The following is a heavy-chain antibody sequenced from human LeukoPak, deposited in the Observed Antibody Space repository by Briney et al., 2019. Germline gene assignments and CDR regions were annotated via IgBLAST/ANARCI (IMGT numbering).Heavy chain of an antibody. CDR3: ARGAAAAYDAFDI. CDR1: GFTFSSYS. J-gene: IGHJ3*02. Sequence: GGSLRLSCAASGFTFSSYSMNWVRQAPGKGLEWVSFISSSSSYIYYADSVKGRFTISRDNAKNSLYLQMNSLRAEDTAVYYCARGAAAAYDAFDIWGQGTMVTVSS. CDR2: ISSSSSYI. D-gene: IGHD6-13*01. V-gene: IGHV3-21*01.